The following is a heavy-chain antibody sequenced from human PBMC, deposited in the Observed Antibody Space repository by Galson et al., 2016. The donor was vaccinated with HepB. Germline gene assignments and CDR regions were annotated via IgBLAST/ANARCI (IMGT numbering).Heavy chain of an antibody. J-gene: IGHJ3*02. CDR3: ARMRYSSGWLDGFDI. CDR2: IRSGSSYT. Sequence: SLRLSCAVSGFSFRSHAMNWARQAPGKGLEWVSSIRSGSSYTYYADSVKGRFTISRDNARNSLYLQMNSLRVEDTAVYYCARMRYSSGWLDGFDIWGQGTMVTVSS. D-gene: IGHD6-19*01. V-gene: IGHV3-21*01. CDR1: GFSFRSHA.